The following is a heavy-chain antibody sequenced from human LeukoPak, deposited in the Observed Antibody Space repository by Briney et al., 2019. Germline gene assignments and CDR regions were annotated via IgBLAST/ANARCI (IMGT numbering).Heavy chain of an antibody. CDR3: ASHSAEYDILTGYHSYNSFDP. V-gene: IGHV4-39*01. D-gene: IGHD3-9*01. J-gene: IGHJ5*02. CDR2: AYYSGSP. Sequence: PSETLSLTCTVSGGSISSSSYYWGWIRQSPGKGLEWNGSAYYSGSPYYDPSLKSRVTISVDTSKNQFSLKLSSVTAADTAVYYCASHSAEYDILTGYHSYNSFDPWGQGILVTVSS. CDR1: GGSISSSSYY.